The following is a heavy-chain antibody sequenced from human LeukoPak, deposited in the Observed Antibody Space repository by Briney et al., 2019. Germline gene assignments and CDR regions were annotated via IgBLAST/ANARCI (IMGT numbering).Heavy chain of an antibody. CDR3: ARSNVLRFLEWLGGFRMAAFDI. Sequence: GASVKVSCKASGYTFTSYGISWVRQAPGQGLEWMGWISAYNGNTNYAQKLQGRVTMTTDTSTSTAYMELRSLRSDDTAVYYCARSNVLRFLEWLGGFRMAAFDIWGQGTMVTVSS. D-gene: IGHD3-3*01. CDR2: ISAYNGNT. J-gene: IGHJ3*02. CDR1: GYTFTSYG. V-gene: IGHV1-18*01.